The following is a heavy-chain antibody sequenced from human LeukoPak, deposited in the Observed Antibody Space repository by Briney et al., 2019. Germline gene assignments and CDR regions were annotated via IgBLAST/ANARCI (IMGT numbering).Heavy chain of an antibody. V-gene: IGHV3-7*01. CDR2: IKQDGSEK. Sequence: GGSLRLSCAASGSTFSSYCMSWVRQAPGKGLEWVANIKQDGSEKYYVDSVKGRFTISRDNAKKSLYLQMNSLRAEDTAVYYCARAYQLLFDDTHFDYWGQGTLVTVSS. CDR1: GSTFSSYC. CDR3: ARAYQLLFDDTHFDY. J-gene: IGHJ4*02. D-gene: IGHD2-2*01.